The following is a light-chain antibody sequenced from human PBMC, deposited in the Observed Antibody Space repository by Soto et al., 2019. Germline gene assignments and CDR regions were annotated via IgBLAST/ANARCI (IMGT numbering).Light chain of an antibody. V-gene: IGKV1-33*01. CDR2: DAS. CDR1: QGISDY. CDR3: QQAASFPIT. Sequence: DIQMTQYPSSLSASVGDRVTITCQARQGISDYLNWYQQKPGKAPKLLIYDASNLAAGVPSRFSGSGSGTEFTLTINSLQPEDFATYYCQQAASFPITFGQGTRLENK. J-gene: IGKJ5*01.